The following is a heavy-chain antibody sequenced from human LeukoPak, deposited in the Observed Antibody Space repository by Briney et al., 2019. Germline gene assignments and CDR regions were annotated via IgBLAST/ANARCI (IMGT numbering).Heavy chain of an antibody. CDR3: ARSSGLRDY. CDR2: INHSGST. V-gene: IGHV4-34*01. J-gene: IGHJ4*02. D-gene: IGHD5-12*01. Sequence: SETLSLTCAVYGGSFSGYYWSWIRQPPGKGLEWIGEINHSGSTNYNPSLKSRVTISVDTSKNQFSLKLSSVTAADTAVYYCARSSGLRDYWGQGTLVTVSS. CDR1: GGSFSGYY.